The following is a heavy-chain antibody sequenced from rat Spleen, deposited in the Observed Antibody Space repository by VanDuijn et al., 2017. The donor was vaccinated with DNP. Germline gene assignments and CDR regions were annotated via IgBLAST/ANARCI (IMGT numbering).Heavy chain of an antibody. J-gene: IGHJ2*01. D-gene: IGHD1-2*01. CDR2: IKTVGVNP. V-gene: IGHV5S13*01. Sequence: EVQLVESGGALVQPGGSLKLSCTASGFTFSNYDMAWVRQIPTKGLEWVASIKTVGVNPQYQDSVKGRFTISRDNTKNTQYLQMDSLRSEDTATYYCTTSQLYLGGFAYWGQGVMVTVSS. CDR3: TTSQLYLGGFAY. CDR1: GFTFSNYD.